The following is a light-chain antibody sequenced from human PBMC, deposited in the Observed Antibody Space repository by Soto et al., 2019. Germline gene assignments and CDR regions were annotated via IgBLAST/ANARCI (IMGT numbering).Light chain of an antibody. CDR3: CSYAGRYNFWV. CDR1: NSDIGGYNY. J-gene: IGLJ3*02. CDR2: DVS. Sequence: QSVLTQPRSVSGSPGQSVTISCTGTNSDIGGYNYVSWYQQHPGKAPKVMIYDVSRRPSGVPDRFSGSKSGNTASLTISGLQAEAEADYYCCSYAGRYNFWVFGGGTKLTVL. V-gene: IGLV2-11*01.